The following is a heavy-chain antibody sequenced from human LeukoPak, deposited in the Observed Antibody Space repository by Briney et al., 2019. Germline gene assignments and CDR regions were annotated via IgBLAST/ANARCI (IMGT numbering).Heavy chain of an antibody. J-gene: IGHJ4*02. Sequence: PGGSLRLSCAASGFTFSSYGMHWVRQAPGKGLEWVAVIWYDGSNKYYADSVKGRFTISRDNSKNTLYLQMNSLRAEDTAVYYCAGFLGVAGTIDYWGQGTLVTVSS. V-gene: IGHV3-33*01. CDR1: GFTFSSYG. CDR3: AGFLGVAGTIDY. D-gene: IGHD6-19*01. CDR2: IWYDGSNK.